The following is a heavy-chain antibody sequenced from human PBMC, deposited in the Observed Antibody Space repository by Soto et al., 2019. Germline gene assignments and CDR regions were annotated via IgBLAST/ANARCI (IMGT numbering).Heavy chain of an antibody. CDR3: ARDLVPGYTGFSDY. V-gene: IGHV1-18*01. D-gene: IGHD5-12*01. J-gene: IGHJ4*02. CDR1: GYTFSNYG. CDR2: ISAYNGNT. Sequence: GASVKVSCKTSGYTFSNYGINWVRQAPGQGLEWMGWISAYNGNTNFAQKLQGRVSLTTDTSSTTAYKELRSLTSDDTTVYYCARDLVPGYTGFSDYWGQGTLVTVSS.